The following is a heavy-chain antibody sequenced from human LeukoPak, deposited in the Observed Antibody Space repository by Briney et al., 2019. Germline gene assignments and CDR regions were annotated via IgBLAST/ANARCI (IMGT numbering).Heavy chain of an antibody. CDR2: IGTAGDT. D-gene: IGHD2-15*01. V-gene: IGHV3-13*01. J-gene: IGHJ4*02. Sequence: GGSLRLSCAASGFTFSSYDMYWVRQSTGKGLEWVSAIGTAGDTYYPGSVKGRFTISRENAKNSLYLQMNSLRVGDTAVYYCVRGPYCSGGSCYGHFDYWGQGTLVTASP. CDR1: GFTFSSYD. CDR3: VRGPYCSGGSCYGHFDY.